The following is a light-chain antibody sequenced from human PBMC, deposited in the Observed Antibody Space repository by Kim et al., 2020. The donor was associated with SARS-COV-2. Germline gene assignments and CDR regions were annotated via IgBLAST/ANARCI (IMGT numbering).Light chain of an antibody. Sequence: ASVGDIVTMTCRASQDIGDDLGWYQQRAGKAPQRLIYTASRLQSGVPSRFSDSGSETEFTLTISSLQPEDVATYYCLQHDNYPPTFGQGTKVDIK. CDR1: QDIGDD. CDR2: TAS. V-gene: IGKV1-17*01. J-gene: IGKJ1*01. CDR3: LQHDNYPPT.